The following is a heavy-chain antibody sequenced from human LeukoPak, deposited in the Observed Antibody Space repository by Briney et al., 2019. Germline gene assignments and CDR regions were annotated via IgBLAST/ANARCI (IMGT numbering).Heavy chain of an antibody. CDR1: GGSISSSSYY. CDR3: ARWDIVATRISFDY. J-gene: IGHJ4*02. Sequence: SETLSLTCTVSGGSISSSSYYWGWIRQPPGKGLEWIGSIYYSGSTYYNPSLKSRVTISVDTSKNQFSLKLSSVTAADTAVYYCARWDIVATRISFDYWGQGTLVTVSS. D-gene: IGHD5-12*01. V-gene: IGHV4-39*01. CDR2: IYYSGST.